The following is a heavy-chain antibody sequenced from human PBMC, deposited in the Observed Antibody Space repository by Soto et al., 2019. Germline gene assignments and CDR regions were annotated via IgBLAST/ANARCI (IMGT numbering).Heavy chain of an antibody. D-gene: IGHD3-10*01. V-gene: IGHV4-59*04. J-gene: IGHJ5*02. Sequence: SETLSLTCTVSGGSISSYYWSWIRQPPGKGLEWIGSISHTGSTSYNPSLKSRVSMSVDKSKNQFSLKLSSVTAADMAVYYCARAVTPYFGTWFDPWGQGTLVTVSS. CDR3: ARAVTPYFGTWFDP. CDR1: GGSISSYY. CDR2: ISHTGST.